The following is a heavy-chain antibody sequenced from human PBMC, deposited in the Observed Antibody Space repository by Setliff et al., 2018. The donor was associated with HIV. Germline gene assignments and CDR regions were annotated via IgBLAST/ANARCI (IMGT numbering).Heavy chain of an antibody. D-gene: IGHD3-10*01. Sequence: LSLTCTVSGGSISSHYWSWIRQPPGKGLEWIGYMYYSGSTNYNPSLKSRVTISVDTSKNQFSVKLRSVTAADTAVYYCARQPPLSVLQVWFDDYWGQGRLVTVSS. V-gene: IGHV4-59*11. CDR2: MYYSGST. CDR3: ARQPPLSVLQVWFDDY. J-gene: IGHJ4*02. CDR1: GGSISSHY.